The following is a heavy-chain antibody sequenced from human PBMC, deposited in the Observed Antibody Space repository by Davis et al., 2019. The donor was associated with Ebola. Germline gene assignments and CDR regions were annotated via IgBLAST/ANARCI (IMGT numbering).Heavy chain of an antibody. CDR3: ARAAYCSSTSCYEDYYMDV. CDR2: MNPNSGNT. CDR1: GYTFTSYD. J-gene: IGHJ6*03. V-gene: IGHV1-8*03. Sequence: ASVKVSCKASGYTFTSYDINWVRQATGQGLEWMGWMNPNSGNTGYAQKFQGRVTITRNTSISTAYMELSSLRSEDTAVYYCARAAYCSSTSCYEDYYMDVWGKGTTVTVSS. D-gene: IGHD2-2*01.